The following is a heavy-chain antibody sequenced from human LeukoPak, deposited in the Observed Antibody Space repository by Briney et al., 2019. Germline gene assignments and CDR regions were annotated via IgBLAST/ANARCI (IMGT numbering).Heavy chain of an antibody. D-gene: IGHD6-19*01. J-gene: IGHJ4*02. V-gene: IGHV3-33*08. CDR1: GFTFSSYW. Sequence: PGGSLRLSCAASGFTFSSYWMSWVRQAPGKGLEWVAVIWYDGSNKYYADSVKGRFTISRDNSKNTLYLQMNSLRAEDTAVYYCASTSGWYEPIDYWGQGTLVTVSS. CDR3: ASTSGWYEPIDY. CDR2: IWYDGSNK.